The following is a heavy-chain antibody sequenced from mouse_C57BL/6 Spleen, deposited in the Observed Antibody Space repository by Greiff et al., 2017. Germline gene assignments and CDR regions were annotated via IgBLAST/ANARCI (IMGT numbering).Heavy chain of an antibody. CDR2: IDPSDSET. Sequence: QVHVKQPGAELVRPGSSVKLSCKASGYTFTSYWMHWVKQRPIQGLEWIGNIDPSDSETHYNQKFKDKATLTVDKSSSTAYMQLSSLTSEDSAVYYCARTPFSDYFDYWGQGTTLTVSS. CDR1: GYTFTSYW. V-gene: IGHV1-52*01. CDR3: ARTPFSDYFDY. J-gene: IGHJ2*01.